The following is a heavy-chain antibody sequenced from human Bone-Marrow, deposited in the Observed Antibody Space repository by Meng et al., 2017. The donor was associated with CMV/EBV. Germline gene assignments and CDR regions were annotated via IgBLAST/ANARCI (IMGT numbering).Heavy chain of an antibody. CDR3: ARQIEEEYDAFDI. J-gene: IGHJ3*02. D-gene: IGHD2/OR15-2a*01. CDR2: ISGGST. Sequence: GESLKISCAASGFTVSSNEMSWVRQAPGKGLEWVSSISGGSTYYADSRKGRFTISRDNSKNTLYLQMNSLRAEDTAVYYCARQIEEEYDAFDIWGQGTMVTVSS. V-gene: IGHV3-38-3*01. CDR1: GFTVSSNE.